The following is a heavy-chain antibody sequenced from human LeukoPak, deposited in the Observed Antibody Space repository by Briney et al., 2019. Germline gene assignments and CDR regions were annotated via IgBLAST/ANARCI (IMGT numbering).Heavy chain of an antibody. CDR1: GFTVSTNY. Sequence: GGSLRLSCAASGFTVSTNYMSWVRQAPGKGLEWVSVIYSGGNTYYADSVKGRFTISRDNSKNTLYLQMSSLRVEDTAVYYCARVGSGDIYGYGDYWGQGTLVTVSS. CDR3: ARVGSGDIYGYGDY. D-gene: IGHD5-18*01. CDR2: IYSGGNT. V-gene: IGHV3-66*01. J-gene: IGHJ4*02.